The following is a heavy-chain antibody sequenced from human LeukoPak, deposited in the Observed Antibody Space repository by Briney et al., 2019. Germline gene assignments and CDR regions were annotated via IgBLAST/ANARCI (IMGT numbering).Heavy chain of an antibody. V-gene: IGHV4-34*01. CDR3: ARLPLRYCSSTSCPDY. Sequence: PSETLSLXCAVYGGSFSGYYWSWIRQPPGKGLEWIGEINHSGSTNYNPSLKSRVTISVDTSKNQFSLKLSSVTAADTAVYYCARLPLRYCSSTSCPDYWGQGTLVTVSS. CDR2: INHSGST. CDR1: GGSFSGYY. J-gene: IGHJ4*02. D-gene: IGHD2-2*01.